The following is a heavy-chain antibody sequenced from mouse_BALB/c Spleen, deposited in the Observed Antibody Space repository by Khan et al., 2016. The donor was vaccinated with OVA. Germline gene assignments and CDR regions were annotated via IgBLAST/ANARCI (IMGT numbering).Heavy chain of an antibody. Sequence: EVQLQESGGDLVKPGGSLKLSCAASGFTFSTYGMSGVRQTPDKRLEWVATVSTGGGYTYYPDSVKGQFTISRDNAKNTLYLQMSSLKSEDTAMFYCARLAYYYDSEGFAYWGQGTLVTVSA. CDR1: GFTFSTYG. CDR3: ARLAYYYDSEGFAY. V-gene: IGHV5-6*01. CDR2: VSTGGGYT. J-gene: IGHJ3*01. D-gene: IGHD1-1*01.